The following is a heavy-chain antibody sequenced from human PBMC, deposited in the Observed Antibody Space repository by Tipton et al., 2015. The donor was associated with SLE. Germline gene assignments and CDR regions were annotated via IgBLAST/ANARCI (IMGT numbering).Heavy chain of an antibody. CDR3: ARRQVTMVQGVPNGMDV. CDR2: IEPSDSYI. CDR1: GYNFNSYW. Sequence: QLVQSGAEVKKPGESLRISCQASGYNFNSYWINWVRQTPGKGLEWMGRIEPSDSYIHYSPSFEGHVTISVDKSISIAYLQWSSLKASDSGIYCCARRQVTMVQGVPNGMDVWGQGTTVTVSS. V-gene: IGHV5-10-1*01. D-gene: IGHD3-10*01. J-gene: IGHJ6*02.